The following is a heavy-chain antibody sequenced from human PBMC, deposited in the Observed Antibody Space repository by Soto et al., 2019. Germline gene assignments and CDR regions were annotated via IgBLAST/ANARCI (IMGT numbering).Heavy chain of an antibody. V-gene: IGHV3-53*04. CDR1: GFTVSSNY. CDR2: IYSGGST. D-gene: IGHD5-18*01. Sequence: GGSLRLSCAASGFTVSSNYTSWVRQAPGKGLEWVSVIYSGGSTYYADSVKGRFTISRHNSKNTLYLQMNSLRAEDTAVYYCARDLRYSYGYYYYYMDVWGKGTTVTVSS. J-gene: IGHJ6*03. CDR3: ARDLRYSYGYYYYYMDV.